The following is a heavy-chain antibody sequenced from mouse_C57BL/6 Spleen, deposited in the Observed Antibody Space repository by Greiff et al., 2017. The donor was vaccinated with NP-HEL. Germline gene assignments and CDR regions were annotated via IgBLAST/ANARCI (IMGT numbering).Heavy chain of an antibody. J-gene: IGHJ4*01. CDR1: GFTFSDYY. V-gene: IGHV5-12*01. D-gene: IGHD2-1*01. CDR3: ARNYGNYEGAMDY. Sequence: EVMLVESGGGLVQPGGSLKLSCAASGFTFSDYYMYWVRQTPEKRLEWVAYISNGGGSTYYPDTVKGRFTISRDNAKNTLYLQMSRLKSEDTAMYYCARNYGNYEGAMDYWGQGTSVTVSS. CDR2: ISNGGGST.